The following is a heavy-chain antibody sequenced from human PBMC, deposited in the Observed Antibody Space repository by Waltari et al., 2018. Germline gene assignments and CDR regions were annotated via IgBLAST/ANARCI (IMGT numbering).Heavy chain of an antibody. Sequence: QVQLVQSGAEVKKPGSSVKVSCKASGGTFSSYAISWVRQAPGQGLEWRGGIIPIFGTANYAQKFQGRVTITADESTSTAYMELSSLRSEDTAVYYCARALITRYCSSTSCYRDAFDIWGQGTMVTVSS. CDR1: GGTFSSYA. V-gene: IGHV1-69*12. J-gene: IGHJ3*02. CDR2: IIPIFGTA. D-gene: IGHD2-2*02. CDR3: ARALITRYCSSTSCYRDAFDI.